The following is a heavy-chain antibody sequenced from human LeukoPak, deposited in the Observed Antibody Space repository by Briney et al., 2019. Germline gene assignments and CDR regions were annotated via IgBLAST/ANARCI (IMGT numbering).Heavy chain of an antibody. V-gene: IGHV3-23*01. CDR3: ATRVMIAITTRGAFHI. CDR2: ISGNCGNT. D-gene: IGHD3-16*01. J-gene: IGHJ3*02. CDR1: GFTFSSYA. Sequence: GGSLRLSCAASGFTFSSYAMNWVRQAPGKGLGWVSGISGNCGNTYYAESVKGRFTISRDNSKKTLYLQMNSLRAEDTAMYYCATRVMIAITTRGAFHIWGQGTMVTVSS.